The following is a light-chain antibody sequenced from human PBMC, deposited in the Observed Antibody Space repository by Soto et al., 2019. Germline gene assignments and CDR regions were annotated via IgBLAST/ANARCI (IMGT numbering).Light chain of an antibody. CDR1: SSNIGAGYD. J-gene: IGLJ2*01. CDR2: GNT. V-gene: IGLV1-40*01. CDR3: LSFDSSLSVV. Sequence: QSALTQPPSVSGAPGQRVTISCTGSSSNIGAGYDVHWYQQLPGRAPKLLIYGNTNRPSGVPDRLSGSKSGTSASLAITGLQAEDEADYYCLSFDSSLSVVFGGGTKLTVL.